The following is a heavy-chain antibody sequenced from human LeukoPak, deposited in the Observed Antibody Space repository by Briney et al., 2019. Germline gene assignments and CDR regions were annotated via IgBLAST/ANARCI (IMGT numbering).Heavy chain of an antibody. J-gene: IGHJ6*03. CDR3: ARDDSDPGTRRYYMDV. V-gene: IGHV1-18*01. CDR2: ISGYNGHT. D-gene: IGHD1-1*01. CDR1: GYTFTSYG. Sequence: GASVKVSCKASGYTFTSYGISWVRQAPGQGLEWMGWISGYNGHTKYAQKFQGRATMTTDTSTSTAYMELRSLRSDDTAVYYCARDDSDPGTRRYYMDVWGKGTTVTVSS.